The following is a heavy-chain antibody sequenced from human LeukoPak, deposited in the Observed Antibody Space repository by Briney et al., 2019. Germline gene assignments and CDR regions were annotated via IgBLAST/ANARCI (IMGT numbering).Heavy chain of an antibody. V-gene: IGHV5-51*01. D-gene: IGHD1-14*01. J-gene: IGHJ3*01. CDR1: GYSFTEYW. Sequence: GESLKIFCKGYGYSFTEYWIGWVRQVPGKGLEWMGIIYPGNSDTKYGPSLQGQATISADKSIDTAYLQWSSLKASDTGMYYCARLWGGTEPADDGFDVWGQGTGVTVSS. CDR2: IYPGNSDT. CDR3: ARLWGGTEPADDGFDV.